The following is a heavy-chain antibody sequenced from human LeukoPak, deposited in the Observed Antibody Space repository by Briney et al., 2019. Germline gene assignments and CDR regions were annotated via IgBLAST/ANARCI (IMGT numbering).Heavy chain of an antibody. Sequence: SETLSLTCTVSGGSISSSSYYWGWIRQPPGKGLEWIGSIYYSGSTYYNPSLKSRVTISVDTSKNQFSLKLSSATAADTAVYYCARSYGSGLNWFDPWGQGTLVTVSS. CDR1: GGSISSSSYY. CDR2: IYYSGST. V-gene: IGHV4-39*07. D-gene: IGHD3-10*01. J-gene: IGHJ5*02. CDR3: ARSYGSGLNWFDP.